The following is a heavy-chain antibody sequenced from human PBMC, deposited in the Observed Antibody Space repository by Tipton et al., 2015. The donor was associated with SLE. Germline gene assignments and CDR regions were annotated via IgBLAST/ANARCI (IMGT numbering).Heavy chain of an antibody. V-gene: IGHV3-23*03. CDR2: IYSSGTT. Sequence: GSLRLSCAASGFTFSSYAMNWVRQAPGKGLEWVSVIYSSGTTYSADSVKGRFTISRDNSKNTLYLRMNSLRGEDTAVYYCVKEEYSGYEDPFDFWGQGTLVTVSS. CDR1: GFTFSSYA. J-gene: IGHJ4*02. CDR3: VKEEYSGYEDPFDF. D-gene: IGHD5-12*01.